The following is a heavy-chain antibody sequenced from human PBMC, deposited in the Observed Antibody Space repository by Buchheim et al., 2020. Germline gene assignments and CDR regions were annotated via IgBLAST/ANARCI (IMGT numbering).Heavy chain of an antibody. D-gene: IGHD3-10*01. V-gene: IGHV3-23*01. CDR2: ISGSGGST. CDR3: AKDRYYYGSGSLEY. CDR1: GFTFSSYA. Sequence: EVQLLESGGGLVQPGGSLRLSCAASGFTFSSYAMSWVRQAPGKGLEWVSAISGSGGSTYYADSVNGRFTISRDNSKHKLYLQMNSLRPENTAVYYCAKDRYYYGSGSLEYWGQGT. J-gene: IGHJ4*02.